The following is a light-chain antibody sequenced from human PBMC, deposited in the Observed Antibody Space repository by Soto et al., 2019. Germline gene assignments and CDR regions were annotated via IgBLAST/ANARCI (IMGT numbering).Light chain of an antibody. CDR1: QSVSSN. CDR2: GAS. CDR3: QKYNNLPPWT. Sequence: EIVMTQSPATLSVSPGERATLSCRASQSVSSNLAWYQQKPGQAPRLLIYGASTRSTGIPARFSGSGSGTEFTLTISSLQYEDLAVYYGQKYNNLPPWTFGQETTVAIK. J-gene: IGKJ1*01. V-gene: IGKV3-15*01.